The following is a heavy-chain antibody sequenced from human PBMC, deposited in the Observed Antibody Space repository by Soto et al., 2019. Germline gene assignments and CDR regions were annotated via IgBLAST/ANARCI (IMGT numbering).Heavy chain of an antibody. J-gene: IGHJ4*02. Sequence: GESLKISCKGSGYSFAGYWITWVRQKPGKGLEWMGRIDPSDSQTYYSPSFRGHVTISATKSITTVFLQCSSLRASDTAMYYCARQIYDSDTGPNFQYYFDSWCQGTPVTVSS. CDR3: ARQIYDSDTGPNFQYYFDS. CDR1: GYSFAGYW. CDR2: IDPSDSQT. D-gene: IGHD3-22*01. V-gene: IGHV5-10-1*01.